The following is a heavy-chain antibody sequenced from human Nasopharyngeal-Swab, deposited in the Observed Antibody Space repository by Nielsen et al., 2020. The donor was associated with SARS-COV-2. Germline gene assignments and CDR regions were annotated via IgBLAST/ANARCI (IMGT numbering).Heavy chain of an antibody. CDR1: GYTFTSYD. CDR2: MNPNSGNT. CDR3: ARGFIVATIFHYYYYMDV. Sequence: VSETVSCKASGYTFTSYDINWVRQATGQGLEWTGWMNPNSGNTGYAQKFQGRVTMTRNTSISTAYMELSSLRSEDTAVYYCARGFIVATIFHYYYYMDVWGKGTTVTVSS. D-gene: IGHD5-12*01. J-gene: IGHJ6*03. V-gene: IGHV1-8*01.